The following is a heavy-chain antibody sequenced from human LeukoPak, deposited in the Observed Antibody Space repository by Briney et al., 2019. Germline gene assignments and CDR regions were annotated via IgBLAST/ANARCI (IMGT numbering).Heavy chain of an antibody. CDR2: TNSDGSYT. D-gene: IGHD3-3*01. CDR1: RFALSSYW. CDR3: AKDLVRFLEFLLPRTDY. V-gene: IGHV3-74*01. J-gene: IGHJ4*02. Sequence: GGSLRLSCVASRFALSSYWMNWVRQAPGRGLVWVARTNSDGSYTDYADSVKGRFIISRDNAKNTLYLQMNSLRAEDTAVYYCAKDLVRFLEFLLPRTDYWGQGTLVTVSS.